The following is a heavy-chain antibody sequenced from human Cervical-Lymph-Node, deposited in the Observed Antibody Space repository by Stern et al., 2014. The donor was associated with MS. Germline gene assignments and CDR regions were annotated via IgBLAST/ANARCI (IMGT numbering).Heavy chain of an antibody. Sequence: QVQLQESGPGLVKPSQSLSLTCTVSGDSIVTRSHYWSWIRPHPGKGLEWIGYIYHTGSTNYNPSLKIRVTLSIDTSKNQFSLNLSSVTGADTAVYYCARDSGYPDYWGQGTLVTVSS. CDR3: ARDSGYPDY. V-gene: IGHV4-31*03. CDR2: IYHTGST. J-gene: IGHJ4*02. CDR1: GDSIVTRSHY. D-gene: IGHD3-22*01.